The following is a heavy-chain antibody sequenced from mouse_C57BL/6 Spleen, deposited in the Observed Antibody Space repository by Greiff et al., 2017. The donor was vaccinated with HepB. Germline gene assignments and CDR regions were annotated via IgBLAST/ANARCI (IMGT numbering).Heavy chain of an antibody. CDR2: IDPANGNT. Sequence: EVQLQQSVAELVRPGASVKLSCTASGFNIKNTYMRWVKQRPEQGLEWIGRIDPANGNTKYAPKFQGKATITADTSSNTAYLQLSSLTSEDTAIYYWARDTTVPFAYWGQGTLVTVSA. J-gene: IGHJ3*01. D-gene: IGHD1-1*01. CDR1: GFNIKNTY. V-gene: IGHV14-3*01. CDR3: ARDTTVPFAY.